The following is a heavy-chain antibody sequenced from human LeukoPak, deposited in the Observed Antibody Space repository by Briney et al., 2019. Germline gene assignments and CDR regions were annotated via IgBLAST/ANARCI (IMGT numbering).Heavy chain of an antibody. V-gene: IGHV4-59*01. CDR1: GGSISSYY. J-gene: IGHJ4*02. D-gene: IGHD3-10*01. CDR3: ARNDLGEIDY. CDR2: IYYSGST. Sequence: SETLSLTCTVSGGSISSYYWSWIGQPPGKGLEWIGYIYYSGSTNYNPSLKSRVTISVDTSKNQFSLKLSSVTAADTAVYYCARNDLGEIDYWGQGTLVTVSS.